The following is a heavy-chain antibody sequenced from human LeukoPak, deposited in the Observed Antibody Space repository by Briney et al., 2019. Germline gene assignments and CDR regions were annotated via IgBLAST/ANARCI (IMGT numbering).Heavy chain of an antibody. CDR3: ARGPYSSGWYPGVDYYYYMDV. CDR2: IYYSGST. Sequence: SETLSLTCTVSGGSISSSSYYWGWIRQPPGKGLEWIGSIYYSGSTYYNPSLKSRVTMSVDTSKNQFSLKLSSVTAADTAVYYCARGPYSSGWYPGVDYYYYMDVWGKGTTVTGSS. V-gene: IGHV4-39*07. D-gene: IGHD6-19*01. J-gene: IGHJ6*03. CDR1: GGSISSSSYY.